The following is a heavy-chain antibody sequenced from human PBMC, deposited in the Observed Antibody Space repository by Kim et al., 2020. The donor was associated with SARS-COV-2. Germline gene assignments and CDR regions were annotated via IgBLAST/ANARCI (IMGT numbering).Heavy chain of an antibody. CDR3: ARGGLYSISSLDH. CDR1: GFTFSNYW. D-gene: IGHD6-6*01. V-gene: IGHV3-74*01. CDR2: IISDGSSM. Sequence: GGSLRLSCAASGFTFSNYWMHWVRQAPGKGLVWVSRIISDGSSMNYADSVKGRFTISRDNAKNTLYLQMNSLRAEDTAVYYCARGGLYSISSLDHWGQGTLVTVSS. J-gene: IGHJ5*02.